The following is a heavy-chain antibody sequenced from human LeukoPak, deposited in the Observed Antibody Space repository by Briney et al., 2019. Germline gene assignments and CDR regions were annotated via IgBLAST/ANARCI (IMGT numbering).Heavy chain of an antibody. V-gene: IGHV1-69*06. J-gene: IGHJ5*01. D-gene: IGHD5-18*01. CDR2: IIPIFGTA. CDR3: ARGGVDTAMATADWFDS. CDR1: GGTFSSYA. Sequence: ASVNVSRKASGGTFSSYAISWVRQPPGQGLEWVGGIIPIFGTANYAQKFQGRVTITADKSTSTDYMELSSLRSEDTAVYYCARGGVDTAMATADWFDSWGQGTLVTVSS.